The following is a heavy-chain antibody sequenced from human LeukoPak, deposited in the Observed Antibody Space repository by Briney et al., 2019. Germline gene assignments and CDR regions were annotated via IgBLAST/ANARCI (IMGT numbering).Heavy chain of an antibody. CDR3: AREGYCSGGSCYSHYFDY. Sequence: PSQTLSLTCTVSGGSISSGSYYWSWIRQPAGKGLEWIGRIYTSGSTNYNPSLKSRVTISVDTSKNQFSLKLSSVTAADTAVYYCAREGYCSGGSCYSHYFDYWGQGTLVTVSS. CDR2: IYTSGST. D-gene: IGHD2-15*01. CDR1: GGSISSGSYY. V-gene: IGHV4-61*02. J-gene: IGHJ4*02.